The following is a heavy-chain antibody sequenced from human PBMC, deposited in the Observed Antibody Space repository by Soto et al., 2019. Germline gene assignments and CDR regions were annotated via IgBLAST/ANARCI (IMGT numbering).Heavy chain of an antibody. J-gene: IGHJ4*02. V-gene: IGHV5-51*01. D-gene: IGHD3-16*01. CDR1: GYIIKNYW. CDR3: FGGGVTSRTFDY. Sequence: GESLKISCNASGYIIKNYWIGWVRQMPGQGLEWMGIIFPDDSDTRYSPSFQGHVTISVDKSISTAYVQWSSLKASDSAIYYCFGGGVTSRTFDYWGQGTLVTVSS. CDR2: IFPDDSDT.